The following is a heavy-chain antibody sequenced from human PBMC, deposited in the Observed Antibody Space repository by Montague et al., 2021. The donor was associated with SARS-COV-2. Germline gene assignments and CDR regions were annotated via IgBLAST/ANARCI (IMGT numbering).Heavy chain of an antibody. CDR2: LSYSGRP. V-gene: IGHV4-59*08. CDR3: AGRLPQYTSGWYFDQ. D-gene: IGHD6-19*01. CDR1: GGSFRDYA. Sequence: SETLSLTCAFAGGSFRDYAWSWIRQHPGKRLEWTGYLSYSGRPIYNPSLESRVSISVDTSKNQFSLRLRSVIAADTAVYYCAGRLPQYTSGWYFDQWGQGTLVAVSS. J-gene: IGHJ4*02.